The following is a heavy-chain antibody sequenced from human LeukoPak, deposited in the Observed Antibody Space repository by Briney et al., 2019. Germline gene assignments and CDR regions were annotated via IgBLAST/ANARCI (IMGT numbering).Heavy chain of an antibody. V-gene: IGHV4-34*01. CDR1: GGSFSGYY. D-gene: IGHD3-10*01. J-gene: IGHJ6*03. CDR2: INHSGST. Sequence: PSETLSLTCAVYGGSFSGYYWSWIRQPPGKGLEWIGEINHSGSTNYNPSLKSRVTISVDTSKNQFSLKLSSVTAADTAVYYCARLPFSVLWPHYYYYYMDVWGKGTTVTISS. CDR3: ARLPFSVLWPHYYYYYMDV.